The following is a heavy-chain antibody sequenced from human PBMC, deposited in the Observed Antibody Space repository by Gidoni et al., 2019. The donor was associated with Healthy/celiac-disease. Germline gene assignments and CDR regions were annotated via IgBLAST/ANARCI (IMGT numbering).Heavy chain of an antibody. V-gene: IGHV3-66*02. Sequence: AASGFTVSSNYMSWVRQAPGKGLEWVSVIYSGGSTYYADSVKGRFTISRDNSKNTLYLQMNSLRAEDTAVYYCASGPTAMVTYYYYYYGMDVWGQGTTVTVSS. CDR1: GFTVSSNY. CDR3: ASGPTAMVTYYYYYYGMDV. D-gene: IGHD5-18*01. J-gene: IGHJ6*02. CDR2: IYSGGST.